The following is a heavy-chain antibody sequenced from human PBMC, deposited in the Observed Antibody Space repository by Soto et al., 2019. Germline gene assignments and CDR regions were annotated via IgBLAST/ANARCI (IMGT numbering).Heavy chain of an antibody. D-gene: IGHD3-22*01. CDR2: ISYDGSNK. J-gene: IGHJ4*02. CDR1: GFIFRSYG. V-gene: IGHV3-30*18. Sequence: QVQLVESGGGVVQPGRSLRLSCAASGFIFRSYGMHWVRQAPGKGLEWVAAISYDGSNKFYVDPVKGRFTISRDNSKNTVDRKMNSLGVEDTAVFYCAKDTYFHDSSGYYTFDYWGQGTLVTVSS. CDR3: AKDTYFHDSSGYYTFDY.